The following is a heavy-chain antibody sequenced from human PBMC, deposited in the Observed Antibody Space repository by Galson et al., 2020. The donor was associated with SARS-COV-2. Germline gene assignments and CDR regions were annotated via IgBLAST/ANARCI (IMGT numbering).Heavy chain of an antibody. CDR3: ARDRHCSPTTYWIDP. J-gene: IGHJ5*02. V-gene: IGHV3-33*01. D-gene: IGHD1-26*01. CDR1: GFMFRTYG. Sequence: GGSLRLSCAASGFMFRTYGMHWVRQAPGKGLEWLAFISNDGISQYYADSVKGRFTISRDNSENMLYLQMTSLRAEDTAIYYCARDRHCSPTTYWIDPWGQGTRVTVSS. CDR2: ISNDGISQ.